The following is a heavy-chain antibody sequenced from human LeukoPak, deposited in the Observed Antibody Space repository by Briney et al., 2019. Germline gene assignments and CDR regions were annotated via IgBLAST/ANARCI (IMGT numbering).Heavy chain of an antibody. CDR2: ISWDGDST. J-gene: IGHJ4*02. CDR3: ATAPYDSIGIFDY. D-gene: IGHD3-22*01. Sequence: GGSLKLSCAASGFTFDDYAMHWVRQAPGKGLECVSLISWDGDSTYYSDSVKGRFTISRDNNKNSLYLQMNSLRTEDTALYYCATAPYDSIGIFDYWGQGTLVTVSS. CDR1: GFTFDDYA. V-gene: IGHV3-43D*03.